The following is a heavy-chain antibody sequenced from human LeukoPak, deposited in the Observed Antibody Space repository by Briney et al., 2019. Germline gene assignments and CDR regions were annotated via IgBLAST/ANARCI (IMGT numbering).Heavy chain of an antibody. D-gene: IGHD4-17*01. CDR2: INPSGGST. V-gene: IGHV1-46*01. CDR3: ARDPYGDYEQSYYYYYYGMDV. CDR1: GYTSTSYY. J-gene: IGHJ6*02. Sequence: ASVKVSCKASGYTSTSYYMHWVRQAPGQGLEWMGIINPSGGSTSYAQKFQGRVTMTRDTSTSTVYMELSSLRSEDTAVYYCARDPYGDYEQSYYYYYYGMDVWGQGTTVTVSS.